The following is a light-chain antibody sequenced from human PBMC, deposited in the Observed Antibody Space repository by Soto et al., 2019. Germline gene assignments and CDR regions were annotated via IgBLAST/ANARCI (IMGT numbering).Light chain of an antibody. J-gene: IGLJ2*01. V-gene: IGLV1-47*01. Sequence: QSVLTQPPSASGTPGQRVTISCSGSSSNIGSNYVYWYQQFPGTAPKLLIYRNNQRPSGVPDRFSGSKSGTSASLAISGLRSEDEDDYYCAAWDDRLSAYVVFGGGTKLTVL. CDR2: RNN. CDR1: SSNIGSNY. CDR3: AAWDDRLSAYVV.